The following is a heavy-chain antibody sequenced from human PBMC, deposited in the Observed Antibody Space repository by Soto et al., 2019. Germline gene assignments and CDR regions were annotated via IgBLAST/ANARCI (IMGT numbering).Heavy chain of an antibody. CDR1: GGTFSSYA. J-gene: IGHJ5*02. CDR2: IIPIFGTA. D-gene: IGHD6-6*01. CDR3: ARDDGGSSYFPYNWFDP. V-gene: IGHV1-69*06. Sequence: SVKVSCKASGGTFSSYAISWVRQAPGQGLEWMGGIIPIFGTANYAQKFQGRVTITADKSTSTAYMELSSLRSEDTAVYYCARDDGGSSYFPYNWFDPWGQGTLVTVSS.